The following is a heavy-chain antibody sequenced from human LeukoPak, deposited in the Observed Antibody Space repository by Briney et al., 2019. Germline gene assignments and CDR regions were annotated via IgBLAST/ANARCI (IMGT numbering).Heavy chain of an antibody. CDR3: ARESYCSSTSCYSDYYYYGMDV. CDR1: GYTFTSYG. CDR2: ISAYNGNT. Sequence: ASVKVSCKASGYTFTSYGISWVRQAPGQGLEWMGWISAYNGNTNYAQKLQGRVTMTTDTSTSTAYMELRSLRSDDTAVYYCARESYCSSTSCYSDYYYYGMDVWGQGTTVSVSS. D-gene: IGHD2-2*01. J-gene: IGHJ6*02. V-gene: IGHV1-18*01.